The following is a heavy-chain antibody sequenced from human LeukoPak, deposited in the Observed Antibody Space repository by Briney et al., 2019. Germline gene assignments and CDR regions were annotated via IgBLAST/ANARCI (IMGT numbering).Heavy chain of an antibody. CDR3: ARDRGASSLNDAFDI. Sequence: PSETLSLTCTVSGGSISSYYWGWIRQPPGKGLEWIGSIYYSGSTYYNPSLKSRVTISVGTSKNQFSLKLSSVTAADTAVYYCARDRGASSLNDAFDIWGQGTMVTVSS. D-gene: IGHD6-25*01. V-gene: IGHV4-39*07. J-gene: IGHJ3*02. CDR2: IYYSGST. CDR1: GGSISSYY.